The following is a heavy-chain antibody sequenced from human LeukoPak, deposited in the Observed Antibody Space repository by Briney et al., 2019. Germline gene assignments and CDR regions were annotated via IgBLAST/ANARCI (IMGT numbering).Heavy chain of an antibody. CDR3: GLGSGRTDFDY. V-gene: IGHV3-15*01. J-gene: IGHJ4*02. D-gene: IGHD3-10*01. CDR2: IKDGGTT. Sequence: GGSLRLSCAVSGFTFSNAWMSWVRQAPGKGLEWVGRIKDGGTTDYGAPVKGRFTISRDDSKNTVYMQMNSLKTEDTAVYYCGLGSGRTDFDYWGRGTLVTVSS. CDR1: GFTFSNAW.